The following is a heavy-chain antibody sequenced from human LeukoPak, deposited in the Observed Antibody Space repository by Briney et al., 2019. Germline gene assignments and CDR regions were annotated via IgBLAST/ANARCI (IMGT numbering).Heavy chain of an antibody. V-gene: IGHV1-2*04. Sequence: ASVKVSCKASGYTFTGYYMHWVRQAPGQGLEWMGWINPNSGGTNYAQKFQGWVTMTRDTSISTAYMELSRLRSDDTAVYYCARGVKRDGYNLGYWGQGTLVTVSS. J-gene: IGHJ4*02. D-gene: IGHD5-24*01. CDR3: ARGVKRDGYNLGY. CDR1: GYTFTGYY. CDR2: INPNSGGT.